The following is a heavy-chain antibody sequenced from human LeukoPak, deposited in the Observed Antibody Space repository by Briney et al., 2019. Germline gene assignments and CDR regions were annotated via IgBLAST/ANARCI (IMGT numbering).Heavy chain of an antibody. CDR3: AREPYDSSGYVY. Sequence: KPSETLSLTCTVSGYSISSGYYWGWIRQPPGKGLEWIGYISYSGSTSYNPSLKSRVTISADTSKNQFSLKLSSVTAADTAVYYCAREPYDSSGYVYWGQGTLVTVSS. V-gene: IGHV4-61*01. D-gene: IGHD3-22*01. CDR2: ISYSGST. J-gene: IGHJ4*02. CDR1: GYSISSGYY.